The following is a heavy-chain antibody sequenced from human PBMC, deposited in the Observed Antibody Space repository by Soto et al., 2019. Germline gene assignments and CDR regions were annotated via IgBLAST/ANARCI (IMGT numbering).Heavy chain of an antibody. CDR3: ARVTAVAGD. Sequence: QVHLVQSGAEVKKPGASLKVSCKASGYTFTGYDIHWVRQAPGQGLEWMGWINPNSGDTKYAQKFQGRVTMTRDSPISTAYMELSRLRSDDTAVYYCARVTAVAGDWGRGTLVTVSS. CDR1: GYTFTGYD. J-gene: IGHJ4*02. CDR2: INPNSGDT. D-gene: IGHD6-19*01. V-gene: IGHV1-2*02.